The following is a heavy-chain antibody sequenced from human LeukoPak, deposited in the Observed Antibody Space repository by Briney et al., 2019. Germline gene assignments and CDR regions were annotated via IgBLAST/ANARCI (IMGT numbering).Heavy chain of an antibody. V-gene: IGHV1-2*02. D-gene: IGHD2-15*01. CDR3: AREEGIVVVVARSSAFDI. CDR2: INPNSGGT. J-gene: IGHJ3*02. Sequence: ASVKVSCKASGYTFTGYFMHWVRQVPGQGLEWMGWINPNSGGTNYAQKFQDRLTMTRDTSTTTAYMEVSRLRSDDTAVYYCAREEGIVVVVARSSAFDIWGQGTMITVSS. CDR1: GYTFTGYF.